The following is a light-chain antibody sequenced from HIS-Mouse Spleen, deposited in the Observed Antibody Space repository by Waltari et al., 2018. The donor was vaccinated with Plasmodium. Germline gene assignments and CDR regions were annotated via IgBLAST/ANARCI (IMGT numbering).Light chain of an antibody. CDR2: EDS. CDR1: ALPKKY. V-gene: IGLV3-10*01. CDR3: YSTDSSGNHRV. Sequence: SYELTQPPSVSVSPGQTARITCSGDALPKKYAYWYQQQSGQAPGLVIYEDSKRPSGNPERCAGSSSGTMVTLTIRGAQVEDEADYYCYSTDSSGNHRVFGGGTKLTVL. J-gene: IGLJ3*02.